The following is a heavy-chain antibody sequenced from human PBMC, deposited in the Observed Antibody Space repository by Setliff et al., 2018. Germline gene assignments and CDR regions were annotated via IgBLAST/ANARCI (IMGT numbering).Heavy chain of an antibody. J-gene: IGHJ3*02. CDR3: ARDRRPFNWGGNDAFDI. CDR1: GFTFSSYE. Sequence: PGGSLRLSCAASGFTFSSYEMNWVRQAPGKGLEWVSYISSSGSTIYYADSVKGRFTISRDSAKKSLYLQMNSLRAEDTAVYYCARDRRPFNWGGNDAFDIWGQGTLVTVS. V-gene: IGHV3-48*03. CDR2: ISSSGSTI. D-gene: IGHD7-27*01.